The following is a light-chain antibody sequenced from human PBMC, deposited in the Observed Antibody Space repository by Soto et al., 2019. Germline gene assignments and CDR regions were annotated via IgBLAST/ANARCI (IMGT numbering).Light chain of an antibody. CDR2: AAS. CDR3: QQLNSYPLT. V-gene: IGKV1-9*01. CDR1: QNIIFY. Sequence: DIQMTQSPSFLSASVGDRVTITCRASQNIIFYLNWYQQKPGEAPKLLIYAASNLQSGVPSRFSGSGSGTEFTLTISSLQPEDFATYYCQQLNSYPLTFGGGTKVDIK. J-gene: IGKJ4*01.